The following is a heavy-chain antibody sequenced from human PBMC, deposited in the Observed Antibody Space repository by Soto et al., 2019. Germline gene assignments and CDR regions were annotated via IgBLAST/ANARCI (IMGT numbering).Heavy chain of an antibody. CDR1: GGSISSYY. CDR3: ARSPDFWSGYSN. V-gene: IGHV4-59*01. D-gene: IGHD3-3*01. J-gene: IGHJ4*02. CDR2: IYYSGST. Sequence: SETLSLTCTVSGGSISSYYWSWIRQPPGKGLEWIGYIYYSGSTNYNPSLKSRVTISVDTSKNQFSLKLSSVTAADTAVYYCARSPDFWSGYSNWGQGTLVTVSS.